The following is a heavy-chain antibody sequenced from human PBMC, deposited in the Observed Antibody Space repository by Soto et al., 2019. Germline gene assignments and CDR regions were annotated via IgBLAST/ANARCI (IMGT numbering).Heavy chain of an antibody. CDR2: ITPMFVTA. J-gene: IGHJ6*02. D-gene: IGHD6-6*01. V-gene: IGHV1-69*01. Sequence: QVQLVQSGAELKKPGSSVKVSCKASGGTFRNNTFSWVRQAPGQGLEWMGGITPMFVTATYAGKFQGRVTIPAGESTTTAYMERRSLRSEDTAVYYCASDRVWSVRSSSGMALFFGLDVWGQGTTVTVSS. CDR3: ASDRVWSVRSSSGMALFFGLDV. CDR1: GGTFRNNT.